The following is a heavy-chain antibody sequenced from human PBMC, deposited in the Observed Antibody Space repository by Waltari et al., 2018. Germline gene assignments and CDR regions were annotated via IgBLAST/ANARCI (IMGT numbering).Heavy chain of an antibody. Sequence: DVQLLESGGGLVQPGRSLRLSCAASGFTFADYDMHWFRQAPGKGLEWASGISWNRGSIGYADSVKGRFTISRDNAKNSLYLQMNSLRAEDTAVYYCARMTDSSGWYEDWGQGTLVTVSS. D-gene: IGHD6-19*01. CDR2: ISWNRGSI. V-gene: IGHV3-9*01. J-gene: IGHJ4*02. CDR1: GFTFADYD. CDR3: ARMTDSSGWYED.